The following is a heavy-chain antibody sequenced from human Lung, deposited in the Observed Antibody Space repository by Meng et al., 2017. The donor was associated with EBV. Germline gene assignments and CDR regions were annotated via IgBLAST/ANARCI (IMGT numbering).Heavy chain of an antibody. Sequence: QVQLQGSGPGLVKPSQTLSLTCTVSGGSISSGGYYWSWIRQHPGTGLEWTGYIYYSGSTYYNPSLKNRVTISVDTSKNQFSLKLSSVTAADTAVYYCATGRIGLLWFGELGYWGQGTLVTVFS. CDR2: IYYSGST. CDR1: GGSISSGGYY. D-gene: IGHD3-10*01. V-gene: IGHV4-31*03. J-gene: IGHJ4*02. CDR3: ATGRIGLLWFGELGY.